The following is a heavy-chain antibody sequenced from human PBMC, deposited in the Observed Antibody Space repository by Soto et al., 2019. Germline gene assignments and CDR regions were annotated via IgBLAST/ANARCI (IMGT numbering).Heavy chain of an antibody. CDR1: GGSISSGGYY. CDR2: IYYSGST. D-gene: IGHD5-12*01. Sequence: SETLSLSCTVSGGSISSGGYYWSWIRQHPGKGLEWIGYIYYSGSTYYNPSLKSRVTISVDTSKNQFSLKLSSVTAADTAVYYCARSLRIVATIRPLTQYFDYWGQGTLVTVSS. V-gene: IGHV4-31*03. CDR3: ARSLRIVATIRPLTQYFDY. J-gene: IGHJ4*02.